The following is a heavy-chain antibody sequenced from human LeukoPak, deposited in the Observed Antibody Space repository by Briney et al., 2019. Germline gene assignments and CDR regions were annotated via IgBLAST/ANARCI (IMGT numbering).Heavy chain of an antibody. J-gene: IGHJ3*01. Sequence: GGSLRLSCAAPGFTFRSYWIHWVRQAPGKGLVWVGRIDNDGSDTIYADSVKGRFTVSRDNAKNTLYLQMNSLRAEDTAVYFCASGGFSHGFDVWGQGTVVTVSS. V-gene: IGHV3-74*01. CDR2: IDNDGSDT. D-gene: IGHD2-15*01. CDR3: ASGGFSHGFDV. CDR1: GFTFRSYW.